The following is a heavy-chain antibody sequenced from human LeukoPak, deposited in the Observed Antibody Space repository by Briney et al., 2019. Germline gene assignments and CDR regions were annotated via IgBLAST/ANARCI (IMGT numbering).Heavy chain of an antibody. CDR2: IYDHGRT. V-gene: IGHV4-59*01. Sequence: SETLSLTCIVSGGSFSYLSWIRQPPGKGLEWIGIIYDHGRTEYNPSLKSRVSISVGTSKNQVSLRLNSVTPADTAMYYCARRKAKTPNYFDYWGQGALVTVSS. CDR1: GGSFSY. J-gene: IGHJ4*02. CDR3: ARRKAKTPNYFDY.